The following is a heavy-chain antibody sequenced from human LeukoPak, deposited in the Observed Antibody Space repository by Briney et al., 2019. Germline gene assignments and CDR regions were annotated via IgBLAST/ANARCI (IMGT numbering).Heavy chain of an antibody. J-gene: IGHJ4*02. Sequence: SETLSLTCIVSGGSISGSNYYWGWIRQAPGKGLEWIGSVYYSGIAHYNPSLKSRVTISVDTSKNQFSLKLSSVTAADTAVYYCARQGRHYDYVWGSYRPYYFDYWGQGTLVSVSS. CDR1: GGSISGSNYY. CDR2: VYYSGIA. CDR3: ARQGRHYDYVWGSYRPYYFDY. D-gene: IGHD3-16*02. V-gene: IGHV4-39*01.